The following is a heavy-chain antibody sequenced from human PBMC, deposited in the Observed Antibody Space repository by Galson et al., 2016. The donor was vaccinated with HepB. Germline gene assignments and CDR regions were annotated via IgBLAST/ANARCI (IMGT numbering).Heavy chain of an antibody. Sequence: SLRLSCAASGFSFSEYAMSWVRQAPGKGLEWVAAISGSAGSTFYADSVQGRFTISRDNSDNTLYLQMNTLRAEDTAVYYCAKDIGVTRPRGFDSWGQGVPVSVSS. CDR2: ISGSAGST. CDR1: GFSFSEYA. V-gene: IGHV3-23*01. D-gene: IGHD2-2*01. CDR3: AKDIGVTRPRGFDS. J-gene: IGHJ4*02.